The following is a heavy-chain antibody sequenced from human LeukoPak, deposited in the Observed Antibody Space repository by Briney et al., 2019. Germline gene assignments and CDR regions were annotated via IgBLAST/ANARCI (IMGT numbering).Heavy chain of an antibody. J-gene: IGHJ5*02. D-gene: IGHD4-17*01. CDR1: GYTFTGYY. V-gene: IGHV1-2*02. CDR3: ARDCYTVTTSCGFDP. Sequence: GASVKVSCKASGYTFTGYYMHWVRQAPGQGLEWMGWINPNSGGTNYAQKFQGRVTMTRDTSISTACMELSRLRSDDTAVYYCARDCYTVTTSCGFDPWGQGTLVTVSS. CDR2: INPNSGGT.